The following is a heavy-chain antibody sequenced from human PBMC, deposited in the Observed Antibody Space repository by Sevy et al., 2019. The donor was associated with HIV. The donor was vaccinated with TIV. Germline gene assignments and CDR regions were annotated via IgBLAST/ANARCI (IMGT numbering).Heavy chain of an antibody. Sequence: GGSLRLSCAASGFTFNTYNMHWVRQAPGRGLEWVSGISDSSSYIYYADSVKGRFTISRDNAKNSLFLQMNSLRAKDTAVYYCTRCQSAYYDILSWGQGTLVTVSS. J-gene: IGHJ4*02. CDR3: TRCQSAYYDILS. CDR1: GFTFNTYN. V-gene: IGHV3-21*01. D-gene: IGHD3-9*01. CDR2: ISDSSSYI.